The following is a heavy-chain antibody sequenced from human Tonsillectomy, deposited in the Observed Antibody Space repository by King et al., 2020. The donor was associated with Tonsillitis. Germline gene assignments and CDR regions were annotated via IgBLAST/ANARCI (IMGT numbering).Heavy chain of an antibody. D-gene: IGHD2-15*01. V-gene: IGHV3-30*18. CDR2: ISYDGSNK. J-gene: IGHJ3*02. CDR1: GFTFSSYG. CDR3: AKPLSLRIRVPPLDAFDI. Sequence: QVQLVESGGGVVQPGRSLRLSCAASGFTFSSYGMHWVRQAPGKGLEWVAVISYDGSNKYYADSVKGRFTISRDNSKNTLYLQMNSLRAEDTAVYYCAKPLSLRIRVPPLDAFDIWGLGTMVTVSS.